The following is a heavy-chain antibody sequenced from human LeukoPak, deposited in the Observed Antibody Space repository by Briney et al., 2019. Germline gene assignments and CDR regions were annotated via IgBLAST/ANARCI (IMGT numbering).Heavy chain of an antibody. Sequence: GGSLRLSCAASGFTFSSYGMHWVRQVPGKGLEWVAFIRYDGSNEYYADSVKGRFTMSRDNSRNTLNLQMNSLRAEDTAVYYCAKDKNYGFWSGYRNVPDYWGQGTLVTVSS. CDR1: GFTFSSYG. CDR2: IRYDGSNE. V-gene: IGHV3-30*02. CDR3: AKDKNYGFWSGYRNVPDY. D-gene: IGHD3-3*01. J-gene: IGHJ4*02.